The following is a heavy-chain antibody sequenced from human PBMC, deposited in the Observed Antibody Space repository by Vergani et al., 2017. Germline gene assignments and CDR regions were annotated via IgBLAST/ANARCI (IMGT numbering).Heavy chain of an antibody. CDR2: IQFDGSNQ. CDR1: GFTLSNYD. J-gene: IGHJ4*02. Sequence: QVQLVEWGGGVVQPGGSLRLSCTASGFTLSNYDMQWIRQGPGKGLEFVAFIQFDGSNQYYADSVKGRFTLSRDFSKNTLYLQMNSLRTDDTATYYCAKHFRGWGIDYWGQGTQVIVSS. D-gene: IGHD3-16*01. CDR3: AKHFRGWGIDY. V-gene: IGHV3-30*02.